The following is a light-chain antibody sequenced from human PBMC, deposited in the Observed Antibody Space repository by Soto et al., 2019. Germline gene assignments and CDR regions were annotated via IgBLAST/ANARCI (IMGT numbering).Light chain of an antibody. Sequence: SALTQPASVSGSPGQSITISCTGTISDVGGYSYVSWYQQHPGKAPKLIIYEVNYRPSGVSNRFSGSKSGNTASLTISGLQAEDEADYYCSSFTSTSTYVFGTGTKVTVL. CDR2: EVN. J-gene: IGLJ1*01. CDR1: ISDVGGYSY. V-gene: IGLV2-14*01. CDR3: SSFTSTSTYV.